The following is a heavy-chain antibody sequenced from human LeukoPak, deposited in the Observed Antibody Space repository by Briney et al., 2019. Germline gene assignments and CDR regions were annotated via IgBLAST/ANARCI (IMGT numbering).Heavy chain of an antibody. D-gene: IGHD1-14*01. Sequence: QPGGSLRLSCAASGFTFSSSWMHWVCQAPEKGLEWVADIKCDGSEKYYVDSVKGRLTISRDNAKNSLYLQMNSLRAEDTAVYYCAKDSGRYLDYWGQGTLVTVSS. CDR3: AKDSGRYLDY. CDR2: IKCDGSEK. V-gene: IGHV3-52*01. J-gene: IGHJ4*02. CDR1: GFTFSSSW.